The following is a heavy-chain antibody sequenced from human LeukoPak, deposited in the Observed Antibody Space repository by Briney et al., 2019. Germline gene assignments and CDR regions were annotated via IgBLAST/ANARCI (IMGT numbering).Heavy chain of an antibody. CDR2: FDPEDGET. D-gene: IGHD2-2*01. V-gene: IGHV1-24*01. J-gene: IGHJ5*02. CDR1: GYTLTELS. CDR3: ATNLGYCSSTSCPRWFDP. Sequence: ASVKVSCKVSGYTLTELSMHWVRQAPGKGLEWMGGFDPEDGETIYAQKFQGRVTMTEDTFTDTAYMELSSLRSEDTAVYYCATNLGYCSSTSCPRWFDPWGQGTLVTVSS.